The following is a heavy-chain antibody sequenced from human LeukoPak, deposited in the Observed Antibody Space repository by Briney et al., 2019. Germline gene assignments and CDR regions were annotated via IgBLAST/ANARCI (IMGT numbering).Heavy chain of an antibody. D-gene: IGHD3-10*01. Sequence: GESLKISCKGSGYNFTNYWIHWVRQMPGKGLEWMGIIYLGDSDTGYSPSFRGQVTLSVDKSISTAYLQWSSLKASDTAIFYCARQDASGSFDYWGQGTLVTVSS. CDR3: ARQDASGSFDY. J-gene: IGHJ4*02. CDR2: IYLGDSDT. CDR1: GYNFTNYW. V-gene: IGHV5-51*01.